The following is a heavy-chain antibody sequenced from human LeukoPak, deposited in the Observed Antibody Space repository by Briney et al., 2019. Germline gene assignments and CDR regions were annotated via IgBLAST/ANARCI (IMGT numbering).Heavy chain of an antibody. Sequence: PSETLSLTCAVSGGSISSGGYSWSWIRQPPGKGLEWIGYIYHSGSTNYNPSLKSRVTISVDTSKNQFSLKLSSVTAADTAVYYCARARADSVVTGYCYYFDYWGQETLVTVSS. V-gene: IGHV4-30-2*01. CDR1: GGSISSGGYS. D-gene: IGHD3-9*01. J-gene: IGHJ4*02. CDR2: IYHSGST. CDR3: ARARADSVVTGYCYYFDY.